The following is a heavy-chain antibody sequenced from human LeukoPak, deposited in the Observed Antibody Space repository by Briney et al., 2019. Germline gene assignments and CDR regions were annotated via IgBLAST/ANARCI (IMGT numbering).Heavy chain of an antibody. D-gene: IGHD1-26*01. Sequence: ASVTVSCKASGYTFTSYGISWVRQAPGQGVEWMGWISAYNGNTNYAQKLQGRVTMTTDTSTSTAYMELRSLRSDDTAVYYCARARGIVGATTSFDYWGQGALVTVSS. V-gene: IGHV1-18*01. CDR2: ISAYNGNT. J-gene: IGHJ4*02. CDR3: ARARGIVGATTSFDY. CDR1: GYTFTSYG.